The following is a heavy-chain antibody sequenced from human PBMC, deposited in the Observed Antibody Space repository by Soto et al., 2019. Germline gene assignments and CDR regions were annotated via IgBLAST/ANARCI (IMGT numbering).Heavy chain of an antibody. CDR3: ARADDSTSYPLDL. CDR2: MNPRSGGT. J-gene: IGHJ5*02. D-gene: IGHD4-4*01. V-gene: IGHV1-2*02. Sequence: VQLEQSGAEVKGPGASVKVSCKASGYTFTNYYMHWVRQAPGQGLEWMGWMNPRSGGTKYAQAFQDRVAMTRDAAISTADMEVTSLGHGVMAVYFCARADDSTSYPLDLWGPGTLFTVSS. CDR1: GYTFTNYY.